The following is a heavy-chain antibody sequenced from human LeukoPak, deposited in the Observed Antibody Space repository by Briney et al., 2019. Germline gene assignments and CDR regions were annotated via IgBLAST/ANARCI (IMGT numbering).Heavy chain of an antibody. D-gene: IGHD2-15*01. J-gene: IGHJ1*01. CDR1: GGSISSSSYY. Sequence: SETLSLTCTVSGGSISSSSYYWGWIRQPPGKGLEWIGSIYYSGSTYYNPSLKSRVTISVDTSKNQFSLKLSSVTAADTAMYYCVRCSGGNLYFPDWGQGALVTVSS. CDR3: VRCSGGNLYFPD. V-gene: IGHV4-39*01. CDR2: IYYSGST.